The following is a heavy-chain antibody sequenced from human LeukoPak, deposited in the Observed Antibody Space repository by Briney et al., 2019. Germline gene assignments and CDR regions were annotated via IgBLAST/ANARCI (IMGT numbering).Heavy chain of an antibody. CDR1: GGSFSGYY. V-gene: IGHV4-34*01. Sequence: SETLSLTCAVYGGSFSGYYWSWIRQPPGKGLEWIGEINHSGSTNYNPSLKSRVTISVDTSKNQLSLKLSSVTAADTAVYYCARASSHYDFWSGYPPDVWGQGTTVTVSS. J-gene: IGHJ6*02. CDR3: ARASSHYDFWSGYPPDV. CDR2: INHSGST. D-gene: IGHD3-3*01.